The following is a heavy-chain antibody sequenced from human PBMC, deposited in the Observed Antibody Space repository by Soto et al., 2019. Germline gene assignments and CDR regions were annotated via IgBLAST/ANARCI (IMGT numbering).Heavy chain of an antibody. J-gene: IGHJ4*02. CDR2: ISGSGGDT. CDR3: AKESTPPY. CDR1: GFTFSDYA. V-gene: IGHV3-23*01. Sequence: GGSLRLSCAASGFTFSDYAMSWVRQAPGKGLEWVSVISGSGGDTTFADSVKGRFTISRDNSRNTLSLQMNSLRAEDTAVYYCAKESTPPYWGQGTLVTVSS.